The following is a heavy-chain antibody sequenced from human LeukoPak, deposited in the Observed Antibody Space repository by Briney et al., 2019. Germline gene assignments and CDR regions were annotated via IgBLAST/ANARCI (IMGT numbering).Heavy chain of an antibody. Sequence: SETLSLTCAVYGGSFSGYYWSWIRQPPGKGLEWIGEINHSGSTNYNPSLKSRATISVDTSKNQFSLKLSSVTAADTAVYYCARFYDILTGYSVGNWFDPWGQGTLVTVSS. CDR1: GGSFSGYY. CDR2: INHSGST. CDR3: ARFYDILTGYSVGNWFDP. J-gene: IGHJ5*02. V-gene: IGHV4-34*01. D-gene: IGHD3-9*01.